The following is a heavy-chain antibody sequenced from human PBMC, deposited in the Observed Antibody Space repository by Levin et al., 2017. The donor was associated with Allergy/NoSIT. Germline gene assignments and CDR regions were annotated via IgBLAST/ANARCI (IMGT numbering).Heavy chain of an antibody. J-gene: IGHJ6*02. CDR3: AGAFASAGTDSIYFYYYGVDV. D-gene: IGHD6-13*01. CDR2: INHSGTT. CDR1: GGSFTSYY. Sequence: ESLKISCGVYGGSFTSYYWSWIRQPPGKGLEWIGEINHSGTTKYSPSLKSRVTMSVDTSENQISLRLRSVTAADTAVYYCAGAFASAGTDSIYFYYYGVDVWGQGTTVTVSS. V-gene: IGHV4-34*01.